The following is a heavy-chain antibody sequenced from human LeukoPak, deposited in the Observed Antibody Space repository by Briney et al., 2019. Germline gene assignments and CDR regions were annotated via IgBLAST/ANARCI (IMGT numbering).Heavy chain of an antibody. CDR1: GFTFSSYS. CDR3: ARSKRGNWFDP. CDR2: ISSSSTI. J-gene: IGHJ5*02. V-gene: IGHV3-48*04. Sequence: GGSLRLSCAASGFTFSSYSMNWVRQAPGKGLEWVSYISSSSTIYYADSVKGRFTISRDNAKNSLYLQMNSLRAEDTAVYYCARSKRGNWFDPWGQGTLVTVSS.